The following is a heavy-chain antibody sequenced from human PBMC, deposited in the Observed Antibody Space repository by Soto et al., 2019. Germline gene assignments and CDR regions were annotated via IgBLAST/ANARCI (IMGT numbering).Heavy chain of an antibody. CDR1: GFTFSSYW. Sequence: PGGSLRLSCGASGFTFSSYWMHWVRQAPGKGLVWVSRINSDGSSTSYADSVKGRFTISRDNAKNMLYLQMNSLRAEDTAVYYCARESMVRGVIIPLDYWGQGTLVTVSS. V-gene: IGHV3-74*01. CDR2: INSDGSST. J-gene: IGHJ4*02. CDR3: ARESMVRGVIIPLDY. D-gene: IGHD3-10*01.